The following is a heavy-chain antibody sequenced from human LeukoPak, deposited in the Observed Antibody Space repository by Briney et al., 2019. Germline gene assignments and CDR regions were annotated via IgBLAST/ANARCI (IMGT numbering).Heavy chain of an antibody. CDR1: GCTFGDYA. V-gene: IGHV3-49*03. CDR3: TSFSSSWPHDAFDI. Sequence: PGGSLRFSCTASGCTFGDYAMSWFRQAPGKGLEWVGFIRSKAYGGTTEYAASVKGRFTISRDDSKSIAYLQMNSLKTEDTAVYYCTSFSSSWPHDAFDIWGQGTMVTVSS. CDR2: IRSKAYGGTT. D-gene: IGHD6-13*01. J-gene: IGHJ3*02.